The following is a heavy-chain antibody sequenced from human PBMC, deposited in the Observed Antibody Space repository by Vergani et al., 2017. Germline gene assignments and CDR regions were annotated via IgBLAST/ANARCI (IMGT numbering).Heavy chain of an antibody. D-gene: IGHD4-17*01. CDR2: IIPILGIA. V-gene: IGHV1-69*04. CDR1: GGTFSSYA. CDR3: ARGYGDYLRIFDY. J-gene: IGHJ4*02. Sequence: QVQLVQSGAEVKKPGSPGKVSCKASGGTFSSYAISGVRQAPGQGLEWMGRIIPILGIANYAQKFQGRVTITADKSTSTAYMELSSLRSEDTAVYYCARGYGDYLRIFDYWRQGTLVTVSS.